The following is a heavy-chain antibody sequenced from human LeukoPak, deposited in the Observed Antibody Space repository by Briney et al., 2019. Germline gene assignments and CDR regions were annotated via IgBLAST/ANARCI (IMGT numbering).Heavy chain of an antibody. J-gene: IGHJ6*03. V-gene: IGHV3-30*04. D-gene: IGHD3-10*01. CDR1: GFIFNNYA. CDR2: ISFDGSNI. CDR3: AREGRVFYGSGSYWAQDYYYYMDV. Sequence: PGGSLRLSRAASGFIFNNYAMSWVRQAPGKGLEWVAVISFDGSNIYYADSVKGRFTISRDNSKNTVYLQMNSLRPEDTAVYYCAREGRVFYGSGSYWAQDYYYYMDVWGKGTTVTVSS.